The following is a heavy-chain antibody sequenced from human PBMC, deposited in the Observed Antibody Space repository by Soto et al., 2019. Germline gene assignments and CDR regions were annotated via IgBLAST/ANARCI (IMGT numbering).Heavy chain of an antibody. D-gene: IGHD6-6*01. Sequence: QVQLQQWGAGLLKPSETLSLTCAVYGGSFSGYYWSWIRQPPGKGLEWIGEINHSGSTNYNPSLKSRVTISVDTSKNQFSLKLRSVTAADTAVYYCARVRGIAARRGWFDPWGQGTLVTVSS. CDR2: INHSGST. CDR1: GGSFSGYY. CDR3: ARVRGIAARRGWFDP. V-gene: IGHV4-34*01. J-gene: IGHJ5*02.